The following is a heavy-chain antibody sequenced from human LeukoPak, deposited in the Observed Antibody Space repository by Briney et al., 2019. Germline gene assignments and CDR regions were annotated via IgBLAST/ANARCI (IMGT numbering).Heavy chain of an antibody. D-gene: IGHD1-26*01. V-gene: IGHV1-69*13. Sequence: ASVKVSCKASGGTFSSYAISWVRQAPGQGLEWMGGIIPIFGTANYAQKFQGRVTITADESTSTAYMELSSPRSEDTAVYYCTTPNGSPRRDAFDIWGQGTMVTVSS. J-gene: IGHJ3*02. CDR2: IIPIFGTA. CDR1: GGTFSSYA. CDR3: TTPNGSPRRDAFDI.